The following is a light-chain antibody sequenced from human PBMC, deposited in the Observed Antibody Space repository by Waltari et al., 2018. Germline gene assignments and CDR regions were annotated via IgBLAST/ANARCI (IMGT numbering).Light chain of an antibody. CDR2: SNS. CDR3: AAWDDIVRGV. CDR1: SSNIGSNT. V-gene: IGLV1-44*01. Sequence: QSVLTQPPSVSGTPGQSVTISCSGSSSNIGSNTANWYQQVPGTAPKLLIYSNSPRPSGVPDRFSGSKSGTSASLAISRLQSEDEAVYYCAAWDDIVRGVFGGGTKVTVL. J-gene: IGLJ3*02.